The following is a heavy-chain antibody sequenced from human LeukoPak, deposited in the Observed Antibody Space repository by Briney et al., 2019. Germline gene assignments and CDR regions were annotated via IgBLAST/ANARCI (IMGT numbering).Heavy chain of an antibody. D-gene: IGHD5-24*01. Sequence: SGPTLVNPTQTLTLTCTFSGFSLTTSGVGVGWIRQPPGKALEWLAIIYSDNDKRYSPSLKNRLTLTKDTSKNQVVLTMTNMDPVDTATYYCAHTVHTIMTNPAFLDYWGQGTLVTVSS. CDR3: AHTVHTIMTNPAFLDY. V-gene: IGHV2-5*02. CDR2: IYSDNDK. CDR1: GFSLTTSGVG. J-gene: IGHJ4*02.